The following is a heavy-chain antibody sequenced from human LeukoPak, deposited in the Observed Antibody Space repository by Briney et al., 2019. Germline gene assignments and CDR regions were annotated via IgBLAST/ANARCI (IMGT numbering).Heavy chain of an antibody. V-gene: IGHV3-23*01. Sequence: GGSLRLSCAASGFTFSSYIMNWVRQAPGEGLEWVSSISDTGGTTYFADSVKGRFTISRDNSRNTLYLQMNSLRADDTAVYYCAKGYNAGWYFFFDYWGQGTLVTVSS. D-gene: IGHD6-19*01. CDR3: AKGYNAGWYFFFDY. CDR2: ISDTGGTT. J-gene: IGHJ4*02. CDR1: GFTFSSYI.